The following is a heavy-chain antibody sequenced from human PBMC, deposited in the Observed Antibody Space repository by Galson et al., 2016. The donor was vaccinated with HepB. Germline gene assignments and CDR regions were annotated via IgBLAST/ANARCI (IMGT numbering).Heavy chain of an antibody. CDR1: GFTFSSYA. CDR2: ITGGGGGT. D-gene: IGHD6-19*01. Sequence: SLRLSCAASGFTFSSYAMNWVRQAPGKRLEWVSSITGGGGGTYYANSVKGRFTVSRDNSKNTLYLQMNSLSVEDTAVYYCAKDSGSGWYGDYLDYWGQGTLVTVAS. V-gene: IGHV3-23*01. CDR3: AKDSGSGWYGDYLDY. J-gene: IGHJ4*02.